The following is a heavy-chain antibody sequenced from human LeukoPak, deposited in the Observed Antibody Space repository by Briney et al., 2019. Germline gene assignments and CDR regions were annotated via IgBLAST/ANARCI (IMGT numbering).Heavy chain of an antibody. CDR2: ITSITTYI. CDR1: GFTFSSYS. Sequence: GGSLRLSCAASGFTFSSYSMNWVRQAPGKGLEWVSSITSITTYIYYADSVKGRFTISRDNAKNSLYLQMNSLRAEDTAVYYCARGLGGLGYWGQGTLVTVSS. D-gene: IGHD2-15*01. CDR3: ARGLGGLGY. J-gene: IGHJ4*02. V-gene: IGHV3-21*01.